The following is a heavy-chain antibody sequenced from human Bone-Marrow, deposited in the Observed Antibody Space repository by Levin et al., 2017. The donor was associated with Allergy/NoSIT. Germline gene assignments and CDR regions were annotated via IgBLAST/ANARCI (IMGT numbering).Heavy chain of an antibody. CDR3: AWEKWDDYLLDY. D-gene: IGHD1-26*01. CDR1: GYTFTNYF. CDR2: INTSTGDT. Sequence: GASVKVSCKTSGYTFTNYFMHWVRQAPGQGLEWMGIINTSTGDTSYAQQFQGRVTMTRDTSTSTIYMELTNLRSEDSAVFFCAWEKWDDYLLDYWGQGTLVTVSS. V-gene: IGHV1-46*01. J-gene: IGHJ4*02.